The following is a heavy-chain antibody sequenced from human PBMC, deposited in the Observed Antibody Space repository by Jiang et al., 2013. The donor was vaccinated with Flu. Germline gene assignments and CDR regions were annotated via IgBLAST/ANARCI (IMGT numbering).Heavy chain of an antibody. J-gene: IGHJ4*02. V-gene: IGHV4-30-4*01. CDR3: ARINPEDSSGSFDY. CDR2: SITWEH. Sequence: TVSGGSISSGDYYWSWIRQPPGRAWSGLGTSITWEHLLQPSLKSRVTISVDTSKNQFSLKLSSVTAADTAVYYCARINPEDSSGSFDYWGQGTLVTVSS. CDR1: GGSISSGDYY. D-gene: IGHD3-22*01.